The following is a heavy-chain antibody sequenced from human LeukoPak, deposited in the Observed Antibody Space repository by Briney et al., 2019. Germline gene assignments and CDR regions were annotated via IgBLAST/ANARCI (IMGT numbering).Heavy chain of an antibody. CDR1: GYTFTSYG. CDR3: ARDRVLVAARHDLPDY. V-gene: IGHV1-18*01. CDR2: ISAYNGNT. Sequence: GASVKVSCKASGYTFTSYGISWVRQAPGQGLEWMGWISAYNGNTNYAQKLQGRVTMTTDTSTSTAYMELRSLRSDDTAVYYCARDRVLVAARHDLPDYWGQGTLVTVSS. J-gene: IGHJ4*02. D-gene: IGHD6-6*01.